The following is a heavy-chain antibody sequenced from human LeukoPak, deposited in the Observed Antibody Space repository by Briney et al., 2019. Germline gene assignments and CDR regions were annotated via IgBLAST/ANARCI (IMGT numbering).Heavy chain of an antibody. J-gene: IGHJ4*02. CDR1: GFTFSSYA. D-gene: IGHD3-10*01. CDR3: ARGFGGY. V-gene: IGHV3-30-3*01. CDR2: ISYDGSNK. Sequence: GGSLRLSCAASGFTFSSYAMLWVRQAPGKGLEWVAVISYDGSNKYYADSVKGRFTISRDNSKNTLYLQMNSLRAEDTAVYYCARGFGGYWGQGTLVTVSS.